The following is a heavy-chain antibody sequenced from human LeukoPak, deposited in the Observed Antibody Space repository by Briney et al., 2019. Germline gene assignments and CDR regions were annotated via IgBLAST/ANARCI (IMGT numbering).Heavy chain of an antibody. CDR1: GGSISSGGYY. V-gene: IGHV4-31*03. Sequence: PSETLSLTCTVSGGSISSGGYYWSWIRQHPGKGLEWIGYIYYSGSTYYNPSLKSRVTISVDTSKNQFSLKLSSVTAADTAVYYWARGGGDFWSGYSTYYFDYWGQGTLVTVSS. J-gene: IGHJ4*02. D-gene: IGHD3-3*01. CDR2: IYYSGST. CDR3: ARGGGDFWSGYSTYYFDY.